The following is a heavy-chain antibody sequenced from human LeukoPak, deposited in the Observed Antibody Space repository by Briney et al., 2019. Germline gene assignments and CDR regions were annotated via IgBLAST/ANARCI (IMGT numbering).Heavy chain of an antibody. CDR2: ISGSGGST. D-gene: IGHD2-15*01. Sequence: PGGSLRLSCAASGFTFSSYAMSWVRQAPGKGLEWVSAISGSGGSTYYADSVKGRFTISRDNSKNTLYLQMNSLRAEDTAVYYCAKSGPLGYCSGGSCYPPLYYYYYYGMDVWGQGTTVTVSS. CDR3: AKSGPLGYCSGGSCYPPLYYYYYYGMDV. J-gene: IGHJ6*02. V-gene: IGHV3-23*01. CDR1: GFTFSSYA.